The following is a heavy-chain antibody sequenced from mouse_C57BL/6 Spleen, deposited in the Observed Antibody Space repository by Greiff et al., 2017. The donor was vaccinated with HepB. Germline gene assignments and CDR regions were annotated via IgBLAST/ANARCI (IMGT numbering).Heavy chain of an antibody. Sequence: EVMLVESGGGLVKPGGSLKLSCAASGFTFSSYAMSWVRQTPEKRLEWVATISDGGSYTYYPDNVKGRFTITRDNAKNNLYLQMSHLKSEDTAMYYCARDRYYGSSSFDDWGQGTTLTVSS. CDR2: ISDGGSYT. D-gene: IGHD1-1*01. CDR3: ARDRYYGSSSFDD. V-gene: IGHV5-4*01. CDR1: GFTFSSYA. J-gene: IGHJ2*01.